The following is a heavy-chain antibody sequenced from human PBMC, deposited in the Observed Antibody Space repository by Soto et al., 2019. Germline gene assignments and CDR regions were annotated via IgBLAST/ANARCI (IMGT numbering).Heavy chain of an antibody. CDR2: IIPIFGTA. CDR3: AREGITIFGVVASRGAFDI. CDR1: GGTFSSYA. D-gene: IGHD3-3*01. V-gene: IGHV1-69*13. J-gene: IGHJ3*02. Sequence: LVKVSCKASGGTFSSYAISWVRQAPGQGLEWMGGIIPIFGTANYAQKFQGRVTITADESTSTAYMELSSLRSEDTAVYYCAREGITIFGVVASRGAFDIWGQGTMVTVSS.